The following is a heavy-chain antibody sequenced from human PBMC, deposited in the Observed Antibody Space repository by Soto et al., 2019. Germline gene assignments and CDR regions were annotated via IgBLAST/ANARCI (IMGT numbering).Heavy chain of an antibody. CDR1: GGTFSSYA. CDR3: ARDRWHCSSTSGWVDYYYGMDV. Sequence: QVQLVQSGAEVKKPGSSVKVSCKASGGTFSSYAISWVRQAPGQGLEWMGGVIPIFGTANYAQKFQGRVTITADESTSTADMELSSLRPEDTAVYYCARDRWHCSSTSGWVDYYYGMDVWGQGTTVTVSS. D-gene: IGHD2-2*01. CDR2: VIPIFGTA. V-gene: IGHV1-69*01. J-gene: IGHJ6*02.